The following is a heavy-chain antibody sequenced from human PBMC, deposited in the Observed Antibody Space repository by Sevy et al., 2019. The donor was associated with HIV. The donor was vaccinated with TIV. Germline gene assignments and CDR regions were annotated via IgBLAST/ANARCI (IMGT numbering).Heavy chain of an antibody. V-gene: IGHV4-39*01. CDR3: ARHSSMTTVTMNY. J-gene: IGHJ4*02. D-gene: IGHD4-17*01. CDR1: GGSVSRSTYY. CDR2: IYYSGST. Sequence: SETLSLTCTVSGGSVSRSTYYWGWIRQPPGKGLEWIGSIYYSGSTYYNPSLKSRVTISVDTSKNQFSLKLSSVTAADTAVYYFARHSSMTTVTMNYWGQGTLVTVSS.